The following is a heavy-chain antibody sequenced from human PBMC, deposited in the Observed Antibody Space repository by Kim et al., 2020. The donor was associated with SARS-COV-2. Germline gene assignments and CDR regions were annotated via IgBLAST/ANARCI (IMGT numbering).Heavy chain of an antibody. CDR2: VSSDGSST. V-gene: IGHV3-74*01. CDR1: GFTFSSYC. CDR3: ASLATGYVWDKFDY. Sequence: GGSLRLSCVASGFTFSSYCMHWVRQAPGKGLVWVSRVSSDGSSTCYADSVKGRFTISRDNARNTLYLQMNRLRAEDTAVYYCASLATGYVWDKFDYWGQGTLVTVSS. J-gene: IGHJ4*02. D-gene: IGHD3-16*01.